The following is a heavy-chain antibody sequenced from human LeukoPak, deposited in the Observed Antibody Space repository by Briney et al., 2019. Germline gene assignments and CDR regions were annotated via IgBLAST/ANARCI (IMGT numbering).Heavy chain of an antibody. CDR2: IYYSGST. Sequence: PSETLSLTCTVSGGSISSYYWSWIRQPPGKGLEWIGYIYYSGSTNYNPSLKSRVTISVDTSKNQFSLKLSSVTAADTAVYYCARAKIRSSFDIWGQGTMVTVSS. J-gene: IGHJ3*02. CDR1: GGSISSYY. CDR3: ARAKIRSSFDI. V-gene: IGHV4-59*01.